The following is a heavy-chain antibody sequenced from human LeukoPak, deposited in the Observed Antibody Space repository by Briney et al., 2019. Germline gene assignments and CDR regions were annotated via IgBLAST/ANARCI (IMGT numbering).Heavy chain of an antibody. CDR1: GGSISSDTYY. J-gene: IGHJ5*02. CDR2: IYASGNT. V-gene: IGHV4-61*02. CDR3: AGTRRYCSGGSCYNWFDP. D-gene: IGHD2-15*01. Sequence: PSQTLSLTCTVSGGSISSDTYYWSWIRQPAGKGLEWIGRIYASGNTNCSPSLKGRVTISVDTSKNQFSLKLNSVTAADTAVYYCAGTRRYCSGGSCYNWFDPWGQGTLVTVSS.